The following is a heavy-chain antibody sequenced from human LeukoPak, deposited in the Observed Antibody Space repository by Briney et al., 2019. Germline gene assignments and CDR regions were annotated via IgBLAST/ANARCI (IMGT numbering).Heavy chain of an antibody. CDR2: IYSGGST. V-gene: IGHV3-66*01. CDR1: GFTVSSNY. D-gene: IGHD6-13*01. CDR3: ARGVVAVAGTDYYFDY. Sequence: GGSLRLSCAASGFTVSSNYMSWVRQAPGKGLEWVSVIYSGGSTYYADSVKGRFTISRDNSKNTLYLQMNSLRAEDTAVYYCARGVVAVAGTDYYFDYWGQGTLVTVSS. J-gene: IGHJ4*02.